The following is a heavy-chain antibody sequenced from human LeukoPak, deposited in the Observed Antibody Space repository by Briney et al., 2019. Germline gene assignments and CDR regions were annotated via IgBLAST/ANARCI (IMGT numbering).Heavy chain of an antibody. D-gene: IGHD1-26*01. CDR1: GFTFSSYW. Sequence: PGGSLRLSCAASGFTFSSYWMHWVRQAPGKGPVWVSRINSDGSSTSYADFVKGRFTISRDNAKNTLYLQMNSLRAEDTAVYYCARDGVGATIDYWGQGTLVTVSS. CDR3: ARDGVGATIDY. V-gene: IGHV3-74*01. J-gene: IGHJ4*02. CDR2: INSDGSST.